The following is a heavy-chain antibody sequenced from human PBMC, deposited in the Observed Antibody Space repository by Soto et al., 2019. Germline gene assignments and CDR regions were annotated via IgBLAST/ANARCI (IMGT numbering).Heavy chain of an antibody. J-gene: IGHJ4*02. CDR1: GGSFSGYY. CDR3: ARDLGGWHDY. V-gene: IGHV4-34*01. CDR2: INHSGST. D-gene: IGHD2-15*01. Sequence: SETLSLTCAVYGGSFSGYYWSWIRQPPGKGLEWIGEINHSGSTNYNPSLKSRVTISVDTSKNQFSLKLSSVTAADTAVYYCARDLGGWHDYWGQGTLVTVSS.